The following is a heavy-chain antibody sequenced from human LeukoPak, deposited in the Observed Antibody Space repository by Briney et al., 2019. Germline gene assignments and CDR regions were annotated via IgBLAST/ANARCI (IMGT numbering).Heavy chain of an antibody. J-gene: IGHJ6*03. CDR2: IYYTGST. CDR3: ARVLRITMVRGVIRDYYYYMDV. Sequence: SETLSLTCTVSGGSISSSIYYWGWIRQPPGKGLEWVGSIYYTGSTYYNPSLKSRVTISVDTSKNQFSLKLSSVTAADTAVYYCARVLRITMVRGVIRDYYYYMDVWGKGTTVTVSS. V-gene: IGHV4-39*07. CDR1: GGSISSSIYY. D-gene: IGHD3-10*01.